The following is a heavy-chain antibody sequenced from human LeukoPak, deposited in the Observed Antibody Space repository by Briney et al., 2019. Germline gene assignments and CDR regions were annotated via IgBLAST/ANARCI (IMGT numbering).Heavy chain of an antibody. Sequence: SQTLSLTCAISGDNVSSNSVAWNWIRQSPSRGLEWLGRTYYRSKWYNDYAVSVKSRITINPDTSKNQCSLQLNSVTPEDTAVYYCARWNHDLRYFDPWGQGTLVTVSS. V-gene: IGHV6-1*01. CDR3: ARWNHDLRYFDP. CDR2: TYYRSKWYN. D-gene: IGHD1-14*01. CDR1: GDNVSSNSVA. J-gene: IGHJ5*02.